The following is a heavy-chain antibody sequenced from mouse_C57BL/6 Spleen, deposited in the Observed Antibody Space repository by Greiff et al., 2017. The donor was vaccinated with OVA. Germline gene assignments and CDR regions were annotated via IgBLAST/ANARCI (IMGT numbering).Heavy chain of an antibody. Sequence: QVQLKQSGPELVKPGASVKISCKASGYAFSSSWMNWVKQRPGKGLEWIGRLYPGDGDTNYNGKFKGKATLTADKSSSTAYMQLSSLTSEDSAVYFCASTGAYYFDYWGKGTTLTVSS. CDR2: LYPGDGDT. J-gene: IGHJ2*01. D-gene: IGHD4-1*01. CDR3: ASTGAYYFDY. V-gene: IGHV1-82*01. CDR1: GYAFSSSW.